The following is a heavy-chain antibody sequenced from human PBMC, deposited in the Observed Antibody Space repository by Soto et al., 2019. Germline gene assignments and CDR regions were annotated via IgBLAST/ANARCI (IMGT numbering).Heavy chain of an antibody. J-gene: IGHJ3*02. CDR3: GRDSEGGSKGDAFDI. Sequence: ASVKVSCKASGYTFTSYAMHWVRQAPGQRLEWMGWINAGNGNTKYSQKFQGRVTITRDTSASTAYMELISLRSEDTAVYYCGRDSEGGSKGDAFDIWGQGTMVTVSS. V-gene: IGHV1-3*01. D-gene: IGHD3-16*01. CDR2: INAGNGNT. CDR1: GYTFTSYA.